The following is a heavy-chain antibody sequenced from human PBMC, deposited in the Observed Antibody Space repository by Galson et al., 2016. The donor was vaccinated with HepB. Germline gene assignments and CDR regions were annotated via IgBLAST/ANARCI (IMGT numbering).Heavy chain of an antibody. V-gene: IGHV4-4*02. D-gene: IGHD2-15*01. CDR3: AGFDLGGCGTGICSQ. CDR1: GFTFSSYAM. CDR2: TYHSGST. Sequence: SLRLSCAASGFTFSSYAMNWVRQAPGKGLEWNGETYHSGSTNYNPSLRSRVNISVDTSKNQFSLKRSSVTAADTAVYYCAGFDLGGCGTGICSQWGQGTLVTVSA. J-gene: IGHJ4*02.